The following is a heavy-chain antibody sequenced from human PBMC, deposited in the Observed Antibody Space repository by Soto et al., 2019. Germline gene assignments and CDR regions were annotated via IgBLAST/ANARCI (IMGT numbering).Heavy chain of an antibody. Sequence: SETLSLTCAVSGGSISSSNWWSWVRQPPGKGLEWIGEIYHSGSTNYNPSLKSRVTISVDKSKNQFSLNLSSVTAADTAVYYCARDGGSPNWFDPWGQGTLVTVSS. CDR1: GGSISSSNW. V-gene: IGHV4-4*02. D-gene: IGHD3-16*01. J-gene: IGHJ5*02. CDR2: IYHSGST. CDR3: ARDGGSPNWFDP.